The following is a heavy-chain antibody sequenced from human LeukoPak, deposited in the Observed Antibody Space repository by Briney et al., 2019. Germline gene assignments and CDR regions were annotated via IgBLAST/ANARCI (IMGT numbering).Heavy chain of an antibody. CDR3: AREGYDFWSGYVVKYGMDV. CDR1: GGSISSSSYY. J-gene: IGHJ6*02. CDR2: IYYSGST. V-gene: IGHV4-39*02. D-gene: IGHD3-3*01. Sequence: SETLSLTCTVSGGSISSSSYYWGWIRQPPGKGLEWIGSIYYSGSTYYNPSLKSRVTISVDTSKNQFSLKLSSVTAADTAVYYCAREGYDFWSGYVVKYGMDVWGQGTTVTASS.